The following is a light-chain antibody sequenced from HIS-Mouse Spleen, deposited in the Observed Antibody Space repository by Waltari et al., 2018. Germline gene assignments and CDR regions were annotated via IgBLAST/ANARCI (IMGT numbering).Light chain of an antibody. J-gene: IGLJ2*01. V-gene: IGLV3-10*01. CDR1: ALPKKY. Sequence: SYELPQPPSVSVSPGQTARITCSGDALPKKYAYWSQQKSGQAPVLVIYEDSKRPSGIPERFSGSSSGKMATLTISGAQVEDEADYYCYSTDSSGNHRVFGGGTKLTVL. CDR2: EDS. CDR3: YSTDSSGNHRV.